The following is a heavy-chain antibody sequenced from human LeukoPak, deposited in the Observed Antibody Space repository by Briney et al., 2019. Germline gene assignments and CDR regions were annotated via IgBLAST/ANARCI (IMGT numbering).Heavy chain of an antibody. CDR1: GNTFTGYY. D-gene: IGHD3-10*01. CDR2: INPKSGGT. V-gene: IGHV1-2*02. Sequence: ASVKVSCKASGNTFTGYYMHWVRQAPGQGLEWMGWINPKSGGTNYAQKFQGRVTMTRDTSISTAYMELSRLRSDDTAVYYCAKRPRGNYLDPFDYWGQGTLVTVSS. CDR3: AKRPRGNYLDPFDY. J-gene: IGHJ4*02.